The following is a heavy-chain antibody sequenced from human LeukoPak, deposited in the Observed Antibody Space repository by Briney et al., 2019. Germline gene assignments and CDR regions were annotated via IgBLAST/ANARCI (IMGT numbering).Heavy chain of an antibody. D-gene: IGHD1-26*01. CDR1: GYTFTSYG. Sequence: ASVKVSCKASGYTFTSYGISWVRQAPGQGLEWMGWISAYNGNTNYAQKLQGRVTMTTDTSTSTAYMELRSLRSDDTAVYYCASSVGSSNDYYYYYYMDVWGKGTTVTVSS. CDR3: ASSVGSSNDYYYYYYMDV. CDR2: ISAYNGNT. V-gene: IGHV1-18*01. J-gene: IGHJ6*03.